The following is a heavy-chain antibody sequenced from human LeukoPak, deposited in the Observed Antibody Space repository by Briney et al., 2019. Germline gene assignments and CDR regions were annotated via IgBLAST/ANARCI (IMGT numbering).Heavy chain of an antibody. V-gene: IGHV4-59*08. Sequence: SETLSLTFTVPRGSINYLYWSWIRPPPGKGLEFIAHIYYTGATDYHRSLQSRVSISVDTAKNQLSLRLNSVTAADTAVYYCARDGEVTAISFEVYYYGMDVWGQGTTVTVSS. CDR2: IYYTGAT. CDR3: ARDGEVTAISFEVYYYGMDV. CDR1: RGSINYLY. D-gene: IGHD2-21*02. J-gene: IGHJ6*02.